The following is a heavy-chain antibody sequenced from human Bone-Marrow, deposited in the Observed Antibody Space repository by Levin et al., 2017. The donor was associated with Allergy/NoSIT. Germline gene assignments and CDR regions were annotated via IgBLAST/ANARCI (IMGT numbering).Heavy chain of an antibody. CDR3: AKLGDGGMDV. CDR2: ISWNSGSI. CDR1: GFTFDDYA. D-gene: IGHD3-16*01. J-gene: IGHJ6*02. Sequence: GGSLRLSCAASGFTFDDYAMHWVRQAPGKGLEWVSGISWNSGSIGYADSVKGRFTISRDNAKNSLYLQMNSLRAEDTALYYCAKLGDGGMDVWGQGTTVTVSS. V-gene: IGHV3-9*01.